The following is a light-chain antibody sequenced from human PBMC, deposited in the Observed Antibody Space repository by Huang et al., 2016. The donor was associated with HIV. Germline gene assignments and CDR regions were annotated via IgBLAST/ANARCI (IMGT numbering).Light chain of an antibody. CDR1: QSITTW. J-gene: IGKJ1*01. Sequence: DIQMTQSPSTLSASVGDRATITCRASQSITTWLAWYQQITGKAPKLLVYDASSLESGVPSRFSGSGSGTEFTLTISSLQPDDFATYYCQQYNSYPWTFGQGTKVEIK. V-gene: IGKV1-5*01. CDR2: DAS. CDR3: QQYNSYPWT.